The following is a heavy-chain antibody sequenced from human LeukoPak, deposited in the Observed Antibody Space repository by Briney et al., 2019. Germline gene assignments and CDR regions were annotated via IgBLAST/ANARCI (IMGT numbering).Heavy chain of an antibody. V-gene: IGHV3-64*01. CDR1: GFTFSNAA. J-gene: IGHJ6*03. CDR2: ISSNGGST. Sequence: GGSLRLSCAASGFTFSNAAMHWVRQAPGKGLEYISGISSNGGSTYYARSVKGRFSISRDNSKNTLFLQMGSLRAEDMAVYYCARHRDYDSLFYSYYRVLGRDGATDSVSS. D-gene: IGHD2/OR15-2a*01. CDR3: ARHRDYDSLFYSYYRVL.